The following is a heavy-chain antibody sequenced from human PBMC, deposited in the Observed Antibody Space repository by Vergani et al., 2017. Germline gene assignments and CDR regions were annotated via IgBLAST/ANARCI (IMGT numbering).Heavy chain of an antibody. J-gene: IGHJ5*02. CDR3: ARQVGATTSVGRSWFDP. V-gene: IGHV4-61*02. D-gene: IGHD1-26*01. Sequence: QVQLQESGPGLVKPSQTLSLTCTVSGGSISSGSYYWSWIRQPAGKGLEWIGRIYTSGSTNYNPSLKSRVTISVDTSKNQFSLKLSSVTAADTAVYYCARQVGATTSVGRSWFDPWGQGTLVTVSS. CDR2: IYTSGST. CDR1: GGSISSGSYY.